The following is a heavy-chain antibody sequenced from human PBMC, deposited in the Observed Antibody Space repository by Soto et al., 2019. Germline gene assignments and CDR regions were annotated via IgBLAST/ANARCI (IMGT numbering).Heavy chain of an antibody. Sequence: QLQLQESGPGLVKPSETLSLTCNASGGSISSTSYAWGWIRQSPGKGLEWIGTIDYSGTIYYNPSLKSRITISGDTSKSQISLKLSSVTAADTAVYYCARHVHNQGYEYYFDSWGQGTLVTVSS. CDR2: IDYSGTI. CDR3: ARHVHNQGYEYYFDS. D-gene: IGHD3-3*01. V-gene: IGHV4-39*01. J-gene: IGHJ4*02. CDR1: GGSISSTSYA.